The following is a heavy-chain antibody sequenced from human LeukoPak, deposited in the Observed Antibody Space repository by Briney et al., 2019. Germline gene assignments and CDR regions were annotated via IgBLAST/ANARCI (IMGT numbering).Heavy chain of an antibody. CDR3: TRVGYIDEGIDY. V-gene: IGHV3-7*04. Sequence: GGSLRLSCVASGFPFSSYWMTWGRQAPGKGLEWVANIKQDGSKKSYVDSVKGRFTISRDNAKNSLYLQMNSLRAEDTAIYYCTRVGYIDEGIDYWGQGTLVTVSS. J-gene: IGHJ4*02. D-gene: IGHD5-24*01. CDR2: IKQDGSKK. CDR1: GFPFSSYW.